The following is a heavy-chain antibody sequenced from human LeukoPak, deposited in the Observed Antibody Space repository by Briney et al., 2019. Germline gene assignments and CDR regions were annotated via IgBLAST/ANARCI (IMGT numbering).Heavy chain of an antibody. D-gene: IGHD5-24*01. Sequence: GGSLRLSCAASGFSFSSNVMIWVRQAPGKGLEWVSAISGSGGSTYYADSVKGRFTISRDNSKNTLYLQMNGLRAEDTAVYYCAKSPATSRRDLYYMDVWGKGTTVTVSS. V-gene: IGHV3-23*01. J-gene: IGHJ6*03. CDR1: GFSFSSNV. CDR3: AKSPATSRRDLYYMDV. CDR2: ISGSGGST.